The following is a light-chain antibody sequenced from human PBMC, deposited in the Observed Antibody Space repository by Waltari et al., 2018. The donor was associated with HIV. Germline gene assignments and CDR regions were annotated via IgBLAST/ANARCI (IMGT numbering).Light chain of an antibody. CDR3: AAWDDSLKGV. J-gene: IGLJ1*01. V-gene: IGLV1-44*01. CDR2: SNN. CDR1: SPNIGSNT. Sequence: QSVLTQPPSASGTPGQRVTISCPGSSPNIGSNTVNWYQQLPGTAPKLLIYSNNQRPSGVPDRFSGSKSGTSASLAISGLQSEDEADYYCAAWDDSLKGVFGTGTKVTVL.